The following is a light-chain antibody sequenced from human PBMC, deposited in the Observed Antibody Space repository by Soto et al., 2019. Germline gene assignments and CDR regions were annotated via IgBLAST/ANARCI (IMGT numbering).Light chain of an antibody. J-gene: IGLJ3*02. Sequence: QSVLTQPPSASGTPGQRVAISCSGSSSNIGSHTVNWYQQLPGTAPKLLIYGNDQRPSGVPDRFSGSKSGTSASLAISGLQSEDEVDYYCAAWDDSLNGPVFGGGTNLTVL. V-gene: IGLV1-44*01. CDR2: GND. CDR3: AAWDDSLNGPV. CDR1: SSNIGSHT.